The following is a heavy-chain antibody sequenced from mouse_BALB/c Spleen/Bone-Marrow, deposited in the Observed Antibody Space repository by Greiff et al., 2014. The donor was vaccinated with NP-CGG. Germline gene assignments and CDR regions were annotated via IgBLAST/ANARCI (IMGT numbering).Heavy chain of an antibody. CDR3: AREGAYYAYFDY. Sequence: QVQLKESAAELVRPGASVKLSCTASGYIFTSYSIQWIKQRPGQGLEWIGYINPSIGYTEYNQKFKDKTTLTADTSSSTTYMQLSSLTSEDSAVYYCAREGAYYAYFDYWGQGTTLTVSA. CDR2: INPSIGYT. CDR1: GYIFTSYS. D-gene: IGHD1-1*01. V-gene: IGHV1-4*02. J-gene: IGHJ2*01.